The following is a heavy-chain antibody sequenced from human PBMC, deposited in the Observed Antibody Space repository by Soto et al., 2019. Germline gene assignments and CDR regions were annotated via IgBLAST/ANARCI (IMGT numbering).Heavy chain of an antibody. J-gene: IGHJ2*01. D-gene: IGHD2-8*01. CDR3: ARPLFHRVLMVYATHYWYFDL. CDR2: IYYSGST. CDR1: GGSISSYY. V-gene: IGHV4-59*08. Sequence: SETLSLTCTVSGGSISSYYWSWIRQPPGEGLEWFGYIYYSGSTNYNPSLKSRVTISVDTSKNQFSLKLSSVTAADTAVYYFARPLFHRVLMVYATHYWYFDLWGRGTLVTVSS.